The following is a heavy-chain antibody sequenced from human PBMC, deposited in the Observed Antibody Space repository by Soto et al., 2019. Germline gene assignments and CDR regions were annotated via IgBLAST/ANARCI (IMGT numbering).Heavy chain of an antibody. Sequence: ASVKVSCKASGYTFFRYGISWVRQAPGQGLEWMGWINTYNGNPKYSQKFQGRVTMTSDRSTSTAYMELGSLRSDDTAVYYRARFPDGEYCNGGTCYSKYWGQGTLVTVSS. CDR1: GYTFFRYG. V-gene: IGHV1-18*01. CDR3: ARFPDGEYCNGGTCYSKY. D-gene: IGHD2-15*01. CDR2: INTYNGNP. J-gene: IGHJ4*02.